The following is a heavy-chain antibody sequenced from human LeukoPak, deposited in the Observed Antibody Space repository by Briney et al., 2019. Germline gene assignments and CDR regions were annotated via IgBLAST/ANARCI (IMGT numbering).Heavy chain of an antibody. J-gene: IGHJ1*01. CDR1: GFTFSSFW. CDR3: AKGPKYFQH. Sequence: GGSLRLSCAASGFTFSSFWMHWVRQAPGKGLVWVSRINSDGTTTNYTDSVKGRFTISRDNAKNTLHLQMNSLRAEDTAVYYCAKGPKYFQHWGQGTLVTVSS. V-gene: IGHV3-74*01. CDR2: INSDGTTT.